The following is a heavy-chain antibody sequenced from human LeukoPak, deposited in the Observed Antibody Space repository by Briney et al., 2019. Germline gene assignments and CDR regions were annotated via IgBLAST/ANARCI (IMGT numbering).Heavy chain of an antibody. Sequence: GGSLRLSWATSGFTFRSNAMTWVRQAPGKGLEWVSAISGSGGSTYYADSVKGRFTISRDSSKNTLYLQMNSLRAEDTAVYYCAKEPSSSYDSYFDNWGQGTLVTVSS. V-gene: IGHV3-23*01. J-gene: IGHJ4*02. D-gene: IGHD3-22*01. CDR2: ISGSGGST. CDR1: GFTFRSNA. CDR3: AKEPSSSYDSYFDN.